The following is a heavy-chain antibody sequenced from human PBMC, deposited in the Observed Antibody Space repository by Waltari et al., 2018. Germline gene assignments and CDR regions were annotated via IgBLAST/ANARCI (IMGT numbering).Heavy chain of an antibody. Sequence: EVQLVESGGGLIQPGGSLRLSCAASGFTVSSNYMSWVRQAPGKGVEWVANRKGDGSVKYYLDSVRGRVTISRDNAKNSLFLEMTSLRVEDTAVYYCFASNSIDFWGQGILVTVSS. CDR2: RKGDGSVK. J-gene: IGHJ4*02. CDR3: FASNSIDF. V-gene: IGHV3-7*01. D-gene: IGHD4-4*01. CDR1: GFTVSSNY.